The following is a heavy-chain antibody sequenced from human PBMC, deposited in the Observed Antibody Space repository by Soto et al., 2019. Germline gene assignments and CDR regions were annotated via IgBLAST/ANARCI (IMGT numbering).Heavy chain of an antibody. V-gene: IGHV4-30-4*01. J-gene: IGHJ4*02. Sequence: SETLSLTCPVSGGSISSGDYYWSWIRQPPGKGLEWIGYIYYSGSTYYNPSLKSRVTISVDTSKNQFSLKLSSVTAADTAVYYCARGAHRLLWFGELLVWGQGTLVTVSS. CDR3: ARGAHRLLWFGELLV. CDR1: GGSISSGDYY. CDR2: IYYSGST. D-gene: IGHD3-10*01.